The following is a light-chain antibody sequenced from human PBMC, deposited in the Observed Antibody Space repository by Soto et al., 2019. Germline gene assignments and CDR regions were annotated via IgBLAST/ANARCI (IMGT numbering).Light chain of an antibody. CDR2: AAS. V-gene: IGKV1-39*01. J-gene: IGKJ4*01. CDR3: QQSYGTPLS. Sequence: MEMTQSPSSLSASVGDRVTITGRPVQSISNYLNWYQQNPGKVPRLLIYAASSLQSGGPTRFSGSGSGTDFTLTINSLQPEDFATYYCQQSYGTPLSFGGGTKIEIK. CDR1: QSISNY.